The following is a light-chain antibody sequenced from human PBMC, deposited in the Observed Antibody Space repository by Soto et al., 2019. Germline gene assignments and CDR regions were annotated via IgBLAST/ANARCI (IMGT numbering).Light chain of an antibody. CDR3: QQRSSWPLT. CDR1: QSVRSY. Sequence: EVVLTQSPATLTLSPGERATLSCRASQSVRSYLAWYQQKPGQAPRLLIYDPSNRATGIPARFSGSGSGTDFTLTISSLEPEDFAVYYCQQRSSWPLTFGGGTKVEIK. J-gene: IGKJ4*01. V-gene: IGKV3-11*01. CDR2: DPS.